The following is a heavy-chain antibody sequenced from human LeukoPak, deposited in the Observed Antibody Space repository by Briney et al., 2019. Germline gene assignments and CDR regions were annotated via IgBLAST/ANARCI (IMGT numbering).Heavy chain of an antibody. Sequence: SETLSLTCTVSGGSISSSSYYWGWIRQPPGKGREWIGSIYYSGSTYYTPSLKSRVTISVDTSKNQFSLKLSSVTAADTAVYYCARANYYDSSGYQYYFDYWGQGTLVTVSS. J-gene: IGHJ4*02. CDR3: ARANYYDSSGYQYYFDY. D-gene: IGHD3-22*01. CDR2: IYYSGST. V-gene: IGHV4-39*01. CDR1: GGSISSSSYY.